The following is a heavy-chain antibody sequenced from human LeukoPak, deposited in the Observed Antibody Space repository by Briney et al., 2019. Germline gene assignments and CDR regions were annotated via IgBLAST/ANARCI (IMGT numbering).Heavy chain of an antibody. CDR3: ARGRRGAARRFDY. CDR1: GFTFSTYW. CDR2: IKQDGSVK. J-gene: IGHJ4*02. D-gene: IGHD6-6*01. V-gene: IGHV3-7*01. Sequence: GGSLRLSCVVSGFTFSTYWMSWVRQAPGKGLECVATIKQDGSVKNYGDSVQGRFTISRDNAKNSLYLQMNSLRAEDTAVYYCARGRRGAARRFDYWGQGTLVTVSS.